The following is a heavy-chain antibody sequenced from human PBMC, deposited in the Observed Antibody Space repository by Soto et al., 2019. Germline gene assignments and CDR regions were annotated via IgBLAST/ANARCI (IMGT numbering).Heavy chain of an antibody. J-gene: IGHJ5*02. Sequence: QVLLVQPGAEVRKPGSSVQVSCKASGGTLSNYIFTWVRQAPGEGLEWMGRIIPMFGTADYAQKFQGRVTITADDSTNTVYMELSSLRFDDTAMYYCATERQSHCSSGVCYWFDPWGQGTLVTVSS. CDR3: ATERQSHCSSGVCYWFDP. CDR1: GGTLSNYI. CDR2: IIPMFGTA. D-gene: IGHD2-8*01. V-gene: IGHV1-69*18.